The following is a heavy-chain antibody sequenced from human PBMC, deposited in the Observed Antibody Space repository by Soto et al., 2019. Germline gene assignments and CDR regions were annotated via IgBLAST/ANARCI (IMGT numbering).Heavy chain of an antibody. CDR3: ARALLGFGENPLDY. Sequence: QVQLVQSGAEVKKPGASVKVSCKASGYTFTSYAMNWVRQAPGQRLEWMGWINAGNGNTKYSQKFQGRVTITRDTSASTGYMELSSLRSEDTAVYYCARALLGFGENPLDYWGQGTLVTVSS. D-gene: IGHD3-10*01. V-gene: IGHV1-3*01. J-gene: IGHJ4*02. CDR1: GYTFTSYA. CDR2: INAGNGNT.